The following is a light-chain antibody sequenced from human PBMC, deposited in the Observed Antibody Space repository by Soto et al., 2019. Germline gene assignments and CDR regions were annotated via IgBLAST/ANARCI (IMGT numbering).Light chain of an antibody. Sequence: DIQMTQSPSTLSASLGDRVTITCRASQSISSWLAWYQQKPGKAAKRLIYKASTLKSGVPSRFSGSGSGTEGTLTISSLQPDDFATYYCQHYNSYSEAFGQGTKVDIK. CDR2: KAS. CDR3: QHYNSYSEA. V-gene: IGKV1-5*03. J-gene: IGKJ1*01. CDR1: QSISSW.